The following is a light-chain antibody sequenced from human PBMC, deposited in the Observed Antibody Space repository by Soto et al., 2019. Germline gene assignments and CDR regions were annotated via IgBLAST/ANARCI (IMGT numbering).Light chain of an antibody. CDR3: QQYAARSPWT. Sequence: DVQMTQSPSTLSASVGDKVTITCRASQSRPSTWLAWFQQRPGKAPNVLIYKGSALASGVSSRFSGSGSGTEFTVTISSLQPDDFATYFCQQYAARSPWTFGQGTRV. J-gene: IGKJ1*01. CDR1: QSRPSTW. V-gene: IGKV1-5*03. CDR2: KGS.